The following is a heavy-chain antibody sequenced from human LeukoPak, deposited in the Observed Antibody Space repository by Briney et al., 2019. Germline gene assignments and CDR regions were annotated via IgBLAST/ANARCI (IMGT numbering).Heavy chain of an antibody. J-gene: IGHJ3*02. D-gene: IGHD3-22*01. CDR3: ARGGSIGYNYNAFDM. CDR1: GFTFNFCE. V-gene: IGHV3-48*03. Sequence: GGSLRLSCAAPGFTFNFCEMNWVRLAPGKGLGWVSFISSSGNIIYYADSVRGRFTISRDNAKTSLYLQLNSLRAGDTAVYYCARGGSIGYNYNAFDMWGQGTVVTVSS. CDR2: ISSSGNII.